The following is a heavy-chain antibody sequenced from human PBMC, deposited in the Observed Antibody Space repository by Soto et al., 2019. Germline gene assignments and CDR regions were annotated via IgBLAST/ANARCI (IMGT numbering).Heavy chain of an antibody. CDR3: ARVSYDFWSGYLFDY. D-gene: IGHD3-3*01. V-gene: IGHV3-21*04. J-gene: IGHJ4*02. CDR2: ISSSGSTI. CDR1: GFTFSSYS. Sequence: EVQLVESGGGLVKPGGSLRLSCAASGFTFSSYSMNWVRQAPGKGLEWVSSISSSGSTIYYADSVKGRFTISRDNAKNSLYLQMNSLRAEDTAVYYCARVSYDFWSGYLFDYWGQGTLVTVSS.